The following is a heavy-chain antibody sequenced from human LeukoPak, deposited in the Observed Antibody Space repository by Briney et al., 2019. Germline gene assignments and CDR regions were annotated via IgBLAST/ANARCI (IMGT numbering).Heavy chain of an antibody. CDR2: IFYSGNT. D-gene: IGHD6-6*01. V-gene: IGHV4-31*03. CDR1: GGSISSGGYY. J-gene: IGHJ6*02. CDR3: ARDYLMYSSSDYYYYAMDV. Sequence: PSETLSLTCTVSGGSISSGGYYWSWIRQHPGKGLEWIGYIFYSGNTYYNPSLKSRVTISVDTSKNQFSLKLSSVTAADTAVYYCARDYLMYSSSDYYYYAMDVWGQGTTVTVSS.